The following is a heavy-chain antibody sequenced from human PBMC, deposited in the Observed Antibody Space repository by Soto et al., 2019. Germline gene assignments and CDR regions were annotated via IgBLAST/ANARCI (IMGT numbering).Heavy chain of an antibody. J-gene: IGHJ6*02. D-gene: IGHD4-17*01. V-gene: IGHV3-7*05. CDR2: IKQDGSEK. Sequence: GGSLRLSCAASGFTFSSYWMSWVRQAPGKGLEWVANIKQDGSEKYYVDSVKGRFTISRDNAKNSLYLQMNSLRAEDTAVYYCHYGDYYYYYGMDVWGQGTTVTVSS. CDR3: HYGDYYYYYGMDV. CDR1: GFTFSSYW.